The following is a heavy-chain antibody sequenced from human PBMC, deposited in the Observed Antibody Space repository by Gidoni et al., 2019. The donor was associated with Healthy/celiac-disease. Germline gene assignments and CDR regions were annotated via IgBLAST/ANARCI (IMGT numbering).Heavy chain of an antibody. CDR2: RSYDGMNK. Sequence: QVQLVESGGGVVQPGRFLRLSCAPSGFTFSSYGMHWVCPAHGKGLEWVAVRSYDGMNKNYADSGKGRFTISRDNSKNTLYLQMNSLRAEETAVYYCAYQNRDRGGDIVVVPAAISYYYGMDVWGQGTTVTVSS. CDR3: AYQNRDRGGDIVVVPAAISYYYGMDV. V-gene: IGHV3-30*03. D-gene: IGHD2-2*02. J-gene: IGHJ6*02. CDR1: GFTFSSYG.